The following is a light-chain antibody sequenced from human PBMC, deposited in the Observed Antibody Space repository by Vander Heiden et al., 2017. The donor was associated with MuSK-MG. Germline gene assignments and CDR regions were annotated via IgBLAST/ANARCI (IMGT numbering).Light chain of an antibody. CDR2: GQN. CDR1: TVRSYH. CDR3: CSRDRSTHLYV. V-gene: IGLV3-19*01. Sequence: SSELTQASAVSVALGQIVRITCQGDTVRSYHTSWYQQKPGQAPVLVIYGQNDRPSGIPDRFSGSRSGNIASLTITGAQAEDEADYYCCSRDRSTHLYVFGTGTKVTVL. J-gene: IGLJ1*01.